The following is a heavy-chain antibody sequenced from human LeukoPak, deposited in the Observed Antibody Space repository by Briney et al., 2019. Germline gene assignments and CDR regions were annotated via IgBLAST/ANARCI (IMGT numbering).Heavy chain of an antibody. CDR1: GFTVSSNY. CDR3: ARGSYSHYYYGMDV. V-gene: IGHV3-53*01. CDR2: IYSGGST. J-gene: IGHJ6*02. D-gene: IGHD1-26*01. Sequence: GGSLRLSCAASGFTVSSNYMSWVRQAPGKGLEWVSVIYSGGSTYYADSVKGRFTISRDNSKNTLYLQMNSLRAEDTAVYCCARGSYSHYYYGMDVWGQGTTVTVSS.